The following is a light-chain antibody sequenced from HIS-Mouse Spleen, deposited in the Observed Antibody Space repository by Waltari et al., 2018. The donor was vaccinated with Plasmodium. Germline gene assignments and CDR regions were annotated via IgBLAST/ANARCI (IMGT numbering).Light chain of an antibody. CDR2: EDS. V-gene: IGLV3-10*01. CDR3: YSTDSSGNHRV. Sequence: SYELTQPPSVSVSPGQTPRIPCSGDALPKKYTYWSQQKSGQAPVLVIYEDSKRPSGIPERFSGSSSGTMATLTISGAQVEDEADYYCYSTDSSGNHRVFGGGTKLTVL. J-gene: IGLJ3*02. CDR1: ALPKKY.